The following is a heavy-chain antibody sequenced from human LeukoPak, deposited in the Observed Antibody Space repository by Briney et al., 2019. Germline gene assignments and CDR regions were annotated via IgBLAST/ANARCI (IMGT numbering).Heavy chain of an antibody. D-gene: IGHD7-27*01. CDR3: ARNWGLAQGYFDY. Sequence: GASVKVSCKPSGYTFTSYDINWVRQATGQALEWMGWMNPNSGNTGYAQKFQGRVTMTRNTSISTAYMELSSLRSEGTAVYYCARNWGLAQGYFDYWGQGTLVTVSS. CDR1: GYTFTSYD. CDR2: MNPNSGNT. J-gene: IGHJ4*02. V-gene: IGHV1-8*01.